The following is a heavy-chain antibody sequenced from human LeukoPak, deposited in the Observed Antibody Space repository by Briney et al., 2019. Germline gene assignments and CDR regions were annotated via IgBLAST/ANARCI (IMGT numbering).Heavy chain of an antibody. CDR1: GGTFSNYA. V-gene: IGHV1-69*04. Sequence: ASVKVSCKASGGTFSNYAVSWVRQAPGQGLEWMGRIIPILGIVGYAQNFQGRVTITADKSTSTAYMELSSLTSDDTAIYYCARALRGGDYSADYWGQGTLVSVSS. D-gene: IGHD2-15*01. J-gene: IGHJ4*02. CDR3: ARALRGGDYSADY. CDR2: IIPILGIV.